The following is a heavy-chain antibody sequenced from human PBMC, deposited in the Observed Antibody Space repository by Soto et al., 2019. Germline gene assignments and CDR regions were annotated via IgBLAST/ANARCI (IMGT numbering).Heavy chain of an antibody. V-gene: IGHV3-30*18. Sequence: GGSLRLSCAASGFTFSSYGMHWVRQAPGKGLEWVAVISYDGSNKYYADSVKGRFTISRDNSKNTLYLQMNSLRAEDTAVYYCAKDWGIAVAGTIGGDYWGQGTLVTVSS. D-gene: IGHD6-19*01. CDR1: GFTFSSYG. CDR3: AKDWGIAVAGTIGGDY. CDR2: ISYDGSNK. J-gene: IGHJ4*02.